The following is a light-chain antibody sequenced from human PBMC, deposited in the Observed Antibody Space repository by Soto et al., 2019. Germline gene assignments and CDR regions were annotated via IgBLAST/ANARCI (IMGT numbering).Light chain of an antibody. CDR2: EAS. Sequence: QSALTQPASVSASPGQSITIPCLGTHSDIGGYKHVCWYQQHPGKAPKLIIYEASNRPSGISDRFSGSKSGNTASLTISGLQADDGADYYCSSYTSSTNLYIFGTGTKVTV. CDR3: SSYTSSTNLYI. CDR1: HSDIGGYKH. V-gene: IGLV2-14*01. J-gene: IGLJ1*01.